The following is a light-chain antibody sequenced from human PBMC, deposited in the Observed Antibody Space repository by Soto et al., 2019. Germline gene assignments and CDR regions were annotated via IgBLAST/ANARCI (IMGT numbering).Light chain of an antibody. J-gene: IGKJ4*01. CDR1: QGIDSS. V-gene: IGKV1-12*01. CDR2: AAS. Sequence: ILLTQYQSSLSASVGDRVTITCRASQGIDSSFAWYQQKPGKAPKLLIYAASSLQSGVPSRFSGSGSGTDFTLTISSLQPEDFATYYCQQANSFPALTFGGGTKVDI. CDR3: QQANSFPALT.